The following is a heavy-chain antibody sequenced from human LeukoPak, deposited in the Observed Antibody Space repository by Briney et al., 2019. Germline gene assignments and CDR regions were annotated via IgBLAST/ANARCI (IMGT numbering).Heavy chain of an antibody. D-gene: IGHD1-7*01. Sequence: GGSLRLSCAASGFTFSTFRMHWVRQAPGKGLVWVSRFKTDGTSTSYADSVKGRFTISRDNAKNTLYLQMNSLRAEDTAVYYCAREDWNYQQGVRYNFFDPWGQGALVTVSS. CDR3: AREDWNYQQGVRYNFFDP. V-gene: IGHV3-74*01. J-gene: IGHJ5*02. CDR2: FKTDGTST. CDR1: GFTFSTFR.